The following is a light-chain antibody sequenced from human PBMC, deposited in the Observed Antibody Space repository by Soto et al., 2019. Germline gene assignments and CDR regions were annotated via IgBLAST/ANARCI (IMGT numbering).Light chain of an antibody. J-gene: IGKJ1*01. CDR2: GAS. V-gene: IGKV3-20*01. CDR3: QYYDSFRT. CDR1: QSVDSTY. Sequence: PGEIATLSCRASQSVDSTYLTLYQQKPGQAPRLLIYGASGRATGIPDRFSGSGSGTDFTLTISRLETEDFAVYFCQYYDSFRTFGQGTKVDIK.